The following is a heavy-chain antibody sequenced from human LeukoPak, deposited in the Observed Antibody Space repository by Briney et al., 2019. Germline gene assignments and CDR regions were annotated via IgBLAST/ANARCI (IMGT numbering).Heavy chain of an antibody. CDR1: GLTFSSYA. CDR3: AKDPNGSYAIYYFDY. CDR2: ISGSGGST. D-gene: IGHD1-26*01. V-gene: IGHV3-23*01. Sequence: GGSLRLSCAASGLTFSSYAMSWVRHAPGKGLEWVSPISGSGGSTYYADSVKGRFTISRDNSKNTLYLQMNGLRAEDTAVYYCAKDPNGSYAIYYFDYWGQGTLVTVSS. J-gene: IGHJ4*02.